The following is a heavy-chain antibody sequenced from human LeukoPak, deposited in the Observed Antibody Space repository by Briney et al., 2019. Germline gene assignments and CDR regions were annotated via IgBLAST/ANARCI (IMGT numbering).Heavy chain of an antibody. V-gene: IGHV1-46*01. D-gene: IGHD3-3*01. Sequence: ASVKVSCTASGYTFINHYIHWVRQAPGQGLEWMGIINPSGGSTSYAQKFQGRVTMTRDTSTSTVYMEVSSLRSEDTAVYYCARVAGIADFWSAMDVWGQGTTVTVSS. J-gene: IGHJ6*02. CDR2: INPSGGST. CDR3: ARVAGIADFWSAMDV. CDR1: GYTFINHY.